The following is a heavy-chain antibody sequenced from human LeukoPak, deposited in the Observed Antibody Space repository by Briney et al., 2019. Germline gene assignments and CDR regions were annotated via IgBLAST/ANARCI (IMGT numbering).Heavy chain of an antibody. D-gene: IGHD4-17*01. CDR1: GCTVSEYR. CDR3: ARDRGGAGYGDYVCYYYPGMDV. Sequence: GSYLGVSRSAAGCTVSEYRTRWVPQHPEKKLERVANIKQDGSEKYYVDSVKGRFTISRDNAKNSMYLKMNSLRAEDTAVYYCARDRGGAGYGDYVCYYYPGMDVWGQGTTVTVSS. V-gene: IGHV3-7*01. J-gene: IGHJ6*02. CDR2: IKQDGSEK.